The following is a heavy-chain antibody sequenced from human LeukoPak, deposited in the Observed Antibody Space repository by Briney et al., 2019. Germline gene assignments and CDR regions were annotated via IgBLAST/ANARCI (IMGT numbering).Heavy chain of an antibody. CDR2: INPNSGDT. J-gene: IGHJ4*02. D-gene: IGHD4-17*01. V-gene: IGHV1-2*06. Sequence: ASVKVSCKASGYTFTDYYKYWVRQAPGQGLEWMGRINPNSGDTKYAQKFQGRVTITRDTSISTAYMELSRLRSDDTAVYSCAREDFGDYYFDYWGQGTLVTVSS. CDR1: GYTFTDYY. CDR3: AREDFGDYYFDY.